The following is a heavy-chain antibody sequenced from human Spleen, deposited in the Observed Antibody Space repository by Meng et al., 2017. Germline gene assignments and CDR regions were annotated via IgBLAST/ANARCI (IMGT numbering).Heavy chain of an antibody. J-gene: IGHJ4*02. Sequence: GESLKISCAASGFTFSSYAMSWVRQAPGKGLEWVSAISGSAGSTYYADSVKGRFTISRDNSKNTLYLQMNSLKTEDTAMYYCTGHIDYWGQGTLVTVSS. D-gene: IGHD1-1*01. CDR1: GFTFSSYA. CDR3: TGHIDY. V-gene: IGHV3-23*01. CDR2: ISGSAGST.